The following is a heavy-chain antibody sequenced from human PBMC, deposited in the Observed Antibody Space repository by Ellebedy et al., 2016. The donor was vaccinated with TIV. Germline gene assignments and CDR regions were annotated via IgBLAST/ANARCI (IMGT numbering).Heavy chain of an antibody. D-gene: IGHD3-16*01. CDR3: AIQLWHYMDV. CDR2: IHYTGST. CDR1: GDSISSPLPY. J-gene: IGHJ6*03. Sequence: SETLSLXCIVSGDSISSPLPYWGWIRQPPGKGLEWIGSIHYTGSTDYTPSLKGRVTISVDTSKKQFSLKLRSVTAADTAVYYCAIQLWHYMDVWGKGTTVTV. V-gene: IGHV4-39*01.